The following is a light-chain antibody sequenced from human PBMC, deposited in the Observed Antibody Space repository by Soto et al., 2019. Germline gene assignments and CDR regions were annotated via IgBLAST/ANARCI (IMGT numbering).Light chain of an antibody. J-gene: IGLJ2*01. CDR2: SRT. CDR1: TGEVTSGYY. V-gene: IGLV7-43*01. Sequence: QAVVTQEPSLTVSPGGTVTLTCASSTGEVTSGYYPNWFQQKPGQAPRALIYSRTNTHSWTPARFSGSLLGGKAALTLSGVQPDDEAEYYCLLYYGGAQLGVFGGGTKLTVL. CDR3: LLYYGGAQLGV.